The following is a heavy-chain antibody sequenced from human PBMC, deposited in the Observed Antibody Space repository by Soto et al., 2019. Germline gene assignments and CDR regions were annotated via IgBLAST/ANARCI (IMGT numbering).Heavy chain of an antibody. V-gene: IGHV1-24*01. J-gene: IGHJ4*02. CDR1: GYTLTELS. Sequence: ASVKVSCKVSGYTLTELSMHWVRQAPGKGLEWMGGFDPEDGETIYAQKFQGRVTMTEDTSTDTAYMELSSLRSEDTAVYYCATVNHPRKLELGGDYFDYWGQGTLVTVSS. CDR3: ATVNHPRKLELGGDYFDY. D-gene: IGHD1-7*01. CDR2: FDPEDGET.